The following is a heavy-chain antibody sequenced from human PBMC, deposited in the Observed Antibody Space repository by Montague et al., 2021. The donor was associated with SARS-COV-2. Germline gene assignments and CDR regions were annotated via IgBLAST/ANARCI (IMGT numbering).Heavy chain of an antibody. J-gene: IGHJ4*02. V-gene: IGHV4-59*08. CDR2: IYYRGTT. CDR3: ARQYIGSYHF. D-gene: IGHD1-26*01. CDR1: GGSISSDY. Sequence: SETLSLTCSVSGGSISSDYWSWIRQSPGKGLEWIGYIYYRGTTNYNPSLKSRVTFSVDTSKNQFSLKLISVTAADTAVYYCARQYIGSYHFWVQGIQVIVSS.